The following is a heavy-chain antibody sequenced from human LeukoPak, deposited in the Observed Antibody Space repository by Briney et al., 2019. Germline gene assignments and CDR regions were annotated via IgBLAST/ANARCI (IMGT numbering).Heavy chain of an antibody. V-gene: IGHV1-2*02. Sequence: ASVKVSCKASGYTFTGYYMHWVRQAPGQGLEWMGWINPNSGGTNYAQKFQGRVTMTRDTSTSTVYMDLSSLRSEDTAVYYCASMKEKVFDYWGQGTLVTVSS. CDR3: ASMKEKVFDY. D-gene: IGHD3-16*01. J-gene: IGHJ4*02. CDR1: GYTFTGYY. CDR2: INPNSGGT.